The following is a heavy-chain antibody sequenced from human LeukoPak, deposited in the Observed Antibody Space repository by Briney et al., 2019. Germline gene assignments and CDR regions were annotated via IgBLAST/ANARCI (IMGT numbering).Heavy chain of an antibody. CDR3: ARENSGSYREFDY. Sequence: SETLSLTCTVSGGSISSYYWTWIRQPAGKGLEWIGRIYPSGSTNYNPSLRSRVTMSVDTSKNQFSLKLSSVTAADTAVYYCARENSGSYREFDYWGQGTLVTVSS. J-gene: IGHJ4*02. V-gene: IGHV4-4*07. CDR2: IYPSGST. CDR1: GGSISSYY. D-gene: IGHD1-26*01.